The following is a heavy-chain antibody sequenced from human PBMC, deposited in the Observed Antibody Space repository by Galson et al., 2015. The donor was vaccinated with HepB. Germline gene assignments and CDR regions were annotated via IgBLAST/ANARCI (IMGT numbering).Heavy chain of an antibody. CDR1: GFTFSSYA. Sequence: SLRLSCAASGFTFSSYAMSWVRQAPGKGLEWVSAISGSGGSTYYADSVKGRFTISRDNSKNTLYLQMNSLRAEDTAVYYCAKDARSVAHYYYYGMDAWGQGTTVTVSS. J-gene: IGHJ6*02. CDR3: AKDARSVAHYYYYGMDA. V-gene: IGHV3-23*01. D-gene: IGHD2-15*01. CDR2: ISGSGGST.